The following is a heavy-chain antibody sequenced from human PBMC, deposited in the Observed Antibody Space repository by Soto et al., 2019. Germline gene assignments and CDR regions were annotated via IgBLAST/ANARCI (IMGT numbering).Heavy chain of an antibody. CDR2: TYYRSKWYN. CDR1: GDSVSSNSAA. Sequence: SQTLSLTCAISGDSVSSNSAALNWIRQSPSRGLEWLGRTYYRSKWYNEYAVSVKSRITIKPDTSKNQFSLQLNSVIPEDTAVYYCAGMQDGALAYWGQGTLVTVSS. J-gene: IGHJ4*02. V-gene: IGHV6-1*01. CDR3: AGMQDGALAY. D-gene: IGHD1-26*01.